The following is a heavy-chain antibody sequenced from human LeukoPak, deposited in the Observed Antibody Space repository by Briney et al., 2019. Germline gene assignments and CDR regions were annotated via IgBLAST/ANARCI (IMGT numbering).Heavy chain of an antibody. D-gene: IGHD2-2*01. J-gene: IGHJ5*01. CDR2: IYYSGST. CDR3: ARDQEHCSGTSCYPYWYDS. Sequence: SETLSVTCTVSGGSISSSSYFWGWIRQPPGKGLEWIASIYYSGSTYYNPSLKSRVTISVDTSKNQFSLKLSSVTAADTAVYFCARDQEHCSGTSCYPYWYDSWGQGTLVTVSS. V-gene: IGHV4-39*07. CDR1: GGSISSSSYF.